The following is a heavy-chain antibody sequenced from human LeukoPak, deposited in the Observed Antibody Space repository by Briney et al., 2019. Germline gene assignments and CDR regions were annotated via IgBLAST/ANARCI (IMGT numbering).Heavy chain of an antibody. D-gene: IGHD2-21*02. V-gene: IGHV3-23*01. CDR3: AKDLCGGDCYSGDY. J-gene: IGHJ4*02. Sequence: SGGSLRLSCAASGFTFSSYAMSWVRQAPGKGLEWVSAITGSGGSTYYADSVKGRFTISRDNSKNTLYLQMNSLRAEDTAVYYCAKDLCGGDCYSGDYWGQGTLVTVSS. CDR2: ITGSGGST. CDR1: GFTFSSYA.